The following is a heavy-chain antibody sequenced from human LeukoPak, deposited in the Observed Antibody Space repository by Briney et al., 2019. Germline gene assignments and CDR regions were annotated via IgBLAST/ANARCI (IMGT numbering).Heavy chain of an antibody. CDR2: ISGSGETT. J-gene: IGHJ4*02. CDR1: RFTFSSYA. Sequence: GGSLRLSCAASRFTFSSYALSWVRQAPGKGLEWVSVISGSGETTYYADSVKGRFTISRDSSKNTLYLQMNSLRAEDTAVYYCATLPEWLRFASGWIDYWGQGTLVTVSS. D-gene: IGHD5-12*01. CDR3: ATLPEWLRFASGWIDY. V-gene: IGHV3-23*01.